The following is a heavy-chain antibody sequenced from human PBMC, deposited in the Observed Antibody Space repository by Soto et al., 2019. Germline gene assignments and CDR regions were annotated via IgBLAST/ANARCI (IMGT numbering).Heavy chain of an antibody. V-gene: IGHV1-69*13. CDR1: GGTFSSYA. CDR2: IIPIFGTA. D-gene: IGHD2-15*01. Sequence: SVKVSCKASGGTFSSYAISWVRQAPGQGLEWMGGIIPIFGTANYAQKFQGRVTITADESTSTAYMELSSLRSEDTAVYYCARAPCSGGSCYNFDYWGQGTLVTVSS. J-gene: IGHJ4*02. CDR3: ARAPCSGGSCYNFDY.